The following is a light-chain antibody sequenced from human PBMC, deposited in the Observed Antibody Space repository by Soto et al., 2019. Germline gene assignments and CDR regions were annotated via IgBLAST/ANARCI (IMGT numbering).Light chain of an antibody. CDR2: AAS. V-gene: IGKV1-27*01. Sequence: DIQMTQSPSSLSASVGDRVTITCRASQGISSYLAWYQQQPGKVPKVLIYAASTLQSGVPSRFSGSGSGIDFTLTISSLQPEDVATYYCQKYDNAPETFGQGTKVDIK. CDR3: QKYDNAPET. J-gene: IGKJ1*01. CDR1: QGISSY.